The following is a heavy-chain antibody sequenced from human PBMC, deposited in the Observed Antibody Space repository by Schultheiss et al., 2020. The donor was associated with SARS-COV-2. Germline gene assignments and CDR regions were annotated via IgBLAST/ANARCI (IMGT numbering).Heavy chain of an antibody. V-gene: IGHV4-61*08. J-gene: IGHJ6*02. CDR2: IYYSGST. CDR3: ARDGAAAGTLAYYYYGMDV. CDR1: GGSISNGGYY. Sequence: SQTLSLTCTVSGGSISNGGYYWNWIRQHPGKGLEWIGYIYYSGSTNYNPSLKSRVTISVDTSKNQFSLKLSSVTAADTAVYYCARDGAAAGTLAYYYYGMDVWGQGTTVTVSS. D-gene: IGHD6-13*01.